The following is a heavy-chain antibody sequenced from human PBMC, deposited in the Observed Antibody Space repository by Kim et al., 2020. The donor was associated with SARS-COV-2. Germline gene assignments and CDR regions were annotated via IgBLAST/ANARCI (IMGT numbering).Heavy chain of an antibody. J-gene: IGHJ4*02. CDR2: IKSKTDGGTT. V-gene: IGHV3-15*01. D-gene: IGHD3-22*01. CDR1: GFTFSNAW. Sequence: GGSLRLSCAASGFTFSNAWMSWVRQAPGKGLEWVGRIKSKTDGGTTDYAAPVKGRFTISRDDSKNTLYLQMNSLKTEDTAVYYCTTDFKPSYYDSSGLVGADYWGQGTLVTVSS. CDR3: TTDFKPSYYDSSGLVGADY.